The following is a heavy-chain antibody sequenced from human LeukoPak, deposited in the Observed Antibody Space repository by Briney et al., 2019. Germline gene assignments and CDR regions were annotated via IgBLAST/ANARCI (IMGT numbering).Heavy chain of an antibody. J-gene: IGHJ5*02. Sequence: ASVKVSCKASGYTFTGYYMHWVRQAPGQGLEWMGWINPNSGGTNYAQKFQGRVTMTRDTSISTAYMELSSLRSEDTAVYYCARAGMYYYDSSATGDWFDPWGQGTLVTVSS. D-gene: IGHD3-22*01. CDR3: ARAGMYYYDSSATGDWFDP. V-gene: IGHV1-2*02. CDR1: GYTFTGYY. CDR2: INPNSGGT.